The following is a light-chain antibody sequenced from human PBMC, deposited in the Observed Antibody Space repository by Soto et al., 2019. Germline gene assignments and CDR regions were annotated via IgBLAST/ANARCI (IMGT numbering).Light chain of an antibody. CDR3: QHGYNFPRA. V-gene: IGKV1-12*01. J-gene: IGKJ1*01. CDR1: QPISSW. Sequence: DLQMTQSPSSISASVGDRVTITCRASQPISSWLAWYQQVPGQAPYLLIYPASTLQSGVPSRFSGSGSATDFTLTINSLQPEDFATYYCQHGYNFPRAFGQGTRVEI. CDR2: PAS.